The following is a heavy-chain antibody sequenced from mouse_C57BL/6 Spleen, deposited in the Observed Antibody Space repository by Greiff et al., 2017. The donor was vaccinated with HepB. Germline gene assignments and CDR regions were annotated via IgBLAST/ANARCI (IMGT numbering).Heavy chain of an antibody. V-gene: IGHV1-15*01. CDR1: GYTFTDYE. Sequence: VQLVESGAELVRPGASVTLSCKASGYTFTDYEMHWVKQTPVHGLEWIGAIDPETGGTAYNQKFKGKAILTADKSSSTAYMELRSLTSEDSAVYYCTGFITTVVDYWGQGTTLTVSS. J-gene: IGHJ2*01. D-gene: IGHD1-1*01. CDR3: TGFITTVVDY. CDR2: IDPETGGT.